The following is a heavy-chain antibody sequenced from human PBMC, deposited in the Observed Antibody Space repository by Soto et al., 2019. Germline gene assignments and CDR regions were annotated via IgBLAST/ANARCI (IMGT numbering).Heavy chain of an antibody. J-gene: IGHJ4*02. CDR2: IFYSGST. CDR3: VHHGGVPYYHDF. D-gene: IGHD3-10*01. Sequence: LSLTCAVPGGSLSSSSWWSWVRQPPGKTLEWLGEIFYSGSTKYNPSLNSRVTISADQSKNDFSLRLSSVAAADTAVYYCVHHGGVPYYHDFWGQGMLVTVSS. CDR1: GGSLSSSSW. V-gene: IGHV4-4*02.